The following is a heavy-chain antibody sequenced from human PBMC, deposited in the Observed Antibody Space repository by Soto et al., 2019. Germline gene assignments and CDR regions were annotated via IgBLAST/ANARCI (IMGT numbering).Heavy chain of an antibody. J-gene: IGHJ4*02. CDR1: GYSITSGYY. D-gene: IGHD6-19*01. Sequence: PSETLSLTCDVSGYSITSGYYWGWVRQPPGKGLEWIGSFYYGGSTFYNPSLKSRVTISVDASTNNFSLRLTSVTAADTAVYFCTRVVAGLDYWGQGILVTVSS. CDR2: FYYGGST. V-gene: IGHV4-38-2*01. CDR3: TRVVAGLDY.